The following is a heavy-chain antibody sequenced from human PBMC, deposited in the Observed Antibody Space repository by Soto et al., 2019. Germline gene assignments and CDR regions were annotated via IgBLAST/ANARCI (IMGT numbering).Heavy chain of an antibody. V-gene: IGHV3-23*01. D-gene: IGHD6-19*01. CDR2: ISGSGGST. J-gene: IGHJ5*02. CDR1: GFTFSSYA. Sequence: GGSLRLSCAASGFTFSSYAMSWVRQAPGKGLEWVSAISGSGGSTYYADSVKGRFTISRDNSKNTLYLQMNSLRAEDTAVYYCAKDGRAAGYSSPFDPWGQGTLVTVSS. CDR3: AKDGRAAGYSSPFDP.